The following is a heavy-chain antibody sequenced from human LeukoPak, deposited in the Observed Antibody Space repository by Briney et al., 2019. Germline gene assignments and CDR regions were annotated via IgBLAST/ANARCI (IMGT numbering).Heavy chain of an antibody. CDR2: INTNTGNP. D-gene: IGHD3-3*01. J-gene: IGHJ6*03. CDR3: ARDGGDYDFWSGYRPIYYYMDV. CDR1: GYTFTSYA. V-gene: IGHV7-4-1*02. Sequence: ASVKVSCKASGYTFTSYAMNWVRQAPGQGLEWMGWINTNTGNPTYAQGFTGRFVFSLDTSVSTAYLQISSLKAEDTAVYYCARDGGDYDFWSGYRPIYYYMDVWGKGTTVTVSS.